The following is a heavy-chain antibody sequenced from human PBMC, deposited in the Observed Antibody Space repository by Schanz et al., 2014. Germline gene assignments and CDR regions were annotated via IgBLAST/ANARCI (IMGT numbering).Heavy chain of an antibody. CDR2: ISGSGGTT. CDR1: GFTFSKYW. D-gene: IGHD3-22*01. Sequence: EVQLVESGGGLVQPGGSLRLSCGGSGFTFSKYWMSWVRQAPGRGLEWVSGISGSGGTTHYADSVEGRFTISRVNSKNTLYLRMKSLRAEDTAGEYCAEGRRGYFDSSGTYWGTFDIWGQGTLVSVSS. J-gene: IGHJ4*02. V-gene: IGHV3-23*04. CDR3: AEGRRGYFDSSGTYWGTFDI.